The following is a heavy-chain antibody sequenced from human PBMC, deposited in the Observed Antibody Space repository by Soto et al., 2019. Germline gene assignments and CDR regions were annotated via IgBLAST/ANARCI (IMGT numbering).Heavy chain of an antibody. CDR1: GGSISSSSYY. V-gene: IGHV4-39*01. CDR2: IYYSGST. CDR3: LFGDCSGGSCYFSWFDP. J-gene: IGHJ5*02. D-gene: IGHD2-15*01. Sequence: SETLSLTCTVSGGSISSSSYYWGWIRQPPGKGLEWIGSIYYSGSTYYNPPLKSRVTISVDTSKNQFSLKLSSVTAADTAVYYCLFGDCSGGSCYFSWFDPWGQGTLVTVSS.